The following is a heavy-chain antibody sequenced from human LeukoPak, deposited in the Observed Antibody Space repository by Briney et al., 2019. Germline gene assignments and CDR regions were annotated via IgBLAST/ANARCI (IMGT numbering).Heavy chain of an antibody. J-gene: IGHJ3*02. Sequence: GGSLRLSCAASGFTFSSYEMNWVRQAPGKGLEWVSYISSSGSTIYYADTVKGRFTISRDNAKNSLYLQTNSLRAEDTAVYYCARGGGHCTYGVCYAFDIWGQGTMVTVSS. D-gene: IGHD2-8*01. CDR1: GFTFSSYE. CDR2: ISSSGSTI. CDR3: ARGGGHCTYGVCYAFDI. V-gene: IGHV3-48*03.